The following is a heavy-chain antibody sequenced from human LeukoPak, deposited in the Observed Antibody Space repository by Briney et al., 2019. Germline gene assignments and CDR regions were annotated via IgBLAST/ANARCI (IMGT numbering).Heavy chain of an antibody. J-gene: IGHJ4*02. CDR3: ARDRAAGTANKIDY. Sequence: ASVKVSCKASGYTFTSYVISWVRQAPGQGLEWMGWISAYNGNTNYAQKLQGRVTMTTDTSTSTAYMELRSLRSDDTAVYYCARDRAAGTANKIDYWGQGTLVTVSS. V-gene: IGHV1-18*01. D-gene: IGHD6-13*01. CDR1: GYTFTSYV. CDR2: ISAYNGNT.